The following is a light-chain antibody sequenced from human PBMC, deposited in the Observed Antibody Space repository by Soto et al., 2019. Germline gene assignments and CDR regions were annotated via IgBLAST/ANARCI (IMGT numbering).Light chain of an antibody. Sequence: QPVLTQSPSASASLGASVKLTCNLSSGHSSYAIAWHQQQPEKGPRYLMKLKSDGSHSTVDGIPDRFSGSSSWAERYLTISSLQSEDEADYYCQTWGTGIVVFCGGTKVTVL. J-gene: IGLJ2*01. CDR3: QTWGTGIVV. V-gene: IGLV4-69*01. CDR2: LKSDGSH. CDR1: SGHSSYA.